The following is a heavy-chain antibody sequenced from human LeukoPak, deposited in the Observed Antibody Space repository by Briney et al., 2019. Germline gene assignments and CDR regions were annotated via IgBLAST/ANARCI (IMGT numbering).Heavy chain of an antibody. D-gene: IGHD3-22*01. J-gene: IGHJ6*03. CDR1: GFTFSSNA. CDR3: ARGSSGSTYYYMDV. V-gene: IGHV3-23*01. Sequence: GGSPRLSCAASGFTFSSNAMTWVRQAPGKGLEWVSGISGSGGNTYYAGSVKGRFTISRDNSKNTLYVQMNSLRAEDTAVYYCARGSSGSTYYYMDVWGKEGKVGVSS. CDR2: ISGSGGNT.